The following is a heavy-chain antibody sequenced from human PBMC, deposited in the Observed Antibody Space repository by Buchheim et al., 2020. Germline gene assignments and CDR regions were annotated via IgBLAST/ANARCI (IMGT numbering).Heavy chain of an antibody. Sequence: QVQLVESGGGVVQPGRSLRLSCAASGFTFSSYGMHWVRQAPGKGLEWVAVISYDGSNKYYADSVKGRFSISRDNSKNTLYLQMNSLRAEDTAVYYCAKGSGWYFDYWDQGTL. D-gene: IGHD6-19*01. CDR2: ISYDGSNK. J-gene: IGHJ4*02. V-gene: IGHV3-30*18. CDR1: GFTFSSYG. CDR3: AKGSGWYFDY.